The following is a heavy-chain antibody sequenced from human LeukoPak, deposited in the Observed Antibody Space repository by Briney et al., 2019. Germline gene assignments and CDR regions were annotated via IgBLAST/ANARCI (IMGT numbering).Heavy chain of an antibody. CDR3: AKDLNYYYYGMDV. J-gene: IGHJ6*04. CDR1: GFTFSSYA. Sequence: GGSLRLSCVASGFTFSSYAMSWVRQAPGKGLEWVSVISGSGGSTNYADSVKGRFTISRDKSKNTLYLQMNSLRAEDTAVYYCAKDLNYYYYGMDVWGKGTTVTVSS. V-gene: IGHV3-23*01. CDR2: ISGSGGST.